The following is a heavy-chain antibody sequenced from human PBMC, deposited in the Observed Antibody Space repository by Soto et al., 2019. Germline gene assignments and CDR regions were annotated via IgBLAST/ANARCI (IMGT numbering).Heavy chain of an antibody. CDR3: ASSPMGKMAVADRPSVWYFDL. V-gene: IGHV1-69*01. Sequence: QVQLVQSGAEVKKPGSSVKVSCKASGGTFSSYAISWVRQAPGQGLEWMGGIIPIFGTANYAQKFQGRVTITADESTSTAYMELSSLRSEDTAVYYCASSPMGKMAVADRPSVWYFDLWGRGTLVTVSS. J-gene: IGHJ2*01. CDR2: IIPIFGTA. D-gene: IGHD6-19*01. CDR1: GGTFSSYA.